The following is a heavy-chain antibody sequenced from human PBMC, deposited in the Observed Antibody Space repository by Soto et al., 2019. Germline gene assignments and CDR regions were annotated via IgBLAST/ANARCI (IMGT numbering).Heavy chain of an antibody. V-gene: IGHV3-30*18. CDR1: GFTFNNYA. J-gene: IGHJ4*02. CDR2: ISYDGSNK. D-gene: IGHD6-19*01. CDR3: AKDVHRIAVAGTGPAPLRY. Sequence: PGGSLRLSCAASGFTFNNYAMRWVRQAPGKGLEWVAVISYDGSNKYYADSVKGRFTISRDNSKNTLYLQMNSLRAEDTAVYYCAKDVHRIAVAGTGPAPLRYWGQGTLVPVSP.